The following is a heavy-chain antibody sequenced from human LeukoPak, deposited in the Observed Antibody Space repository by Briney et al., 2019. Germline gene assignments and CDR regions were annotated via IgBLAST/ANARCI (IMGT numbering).Heavy chain of an antibody. CDR1: GYTFTGYY. CDR3: ARGSGYSSSWCDY. J-gene: IGHJ4*02. V-gene: IGHV1-2*02. Sequence: ASVKVSCKASGYTFTGYYMHWVRQAPGRGLEGVGWINPNSGGTNYAQKFQGRVTMTRDTSISTAYMELGRLRSDDTAVYYCARGSGYSSSWCDYWGQGTLVTVSS. CDR2: INPNSGGT. D-gene: IGHD6-13*01.